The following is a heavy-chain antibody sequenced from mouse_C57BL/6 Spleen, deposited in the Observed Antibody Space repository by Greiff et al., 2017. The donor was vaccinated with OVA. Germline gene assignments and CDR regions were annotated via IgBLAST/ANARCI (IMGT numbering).Heavy chain of an antibody. D-gene: IGHD1-1*01. CDR1: GYTFTSYW. CDR3: ARWGGRGLTFDY. Sequence: VQLQQPGAELVRPGSSVKLSCKASGYTFTSYWMHWVKQRPIQGLEWIGNIDPSDSETHYNQKFKDKATVTVDKSSSTAYMQLSSLTSEDSAVYYCARWGGRGLTFDYWGQGTTLTVSS. V-gene: IGHV1-52*01. CDR2: IDPSDSET. J-gene: IGHJ2*01.